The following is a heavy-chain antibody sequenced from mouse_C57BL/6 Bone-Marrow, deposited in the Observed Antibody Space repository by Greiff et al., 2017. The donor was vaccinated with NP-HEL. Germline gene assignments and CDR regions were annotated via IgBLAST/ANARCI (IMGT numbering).Heavy chain of an antibody. D-gene: IGHD2-4*01. J-gene: IGHJ4*01. Sequence: EVKLVESGGGLVQPGGSLKLSCAASGFTFSDYGMAWVRQAPRKGPEWVAFISNLAYSIYYADTVTGRFTISSENAKNTLYLEMSSLRSEDTAMYYCARRGLRRGPYAMDYWGQGTSVTVSS. V-gene: IGHV5-15*04. CDR3: ARRGLRRGPYAMDY. CDR2: ISNLAYSI. CDR1: GFTFSDYG.